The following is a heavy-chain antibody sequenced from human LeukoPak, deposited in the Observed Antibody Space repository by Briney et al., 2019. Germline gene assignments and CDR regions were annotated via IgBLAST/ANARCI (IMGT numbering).Heavy chain of an antibody. V-gene: IGHV3-23*01. CDR1: GFSFNNYA. J-gene: IGHJ4*02. CDR3: AKGDSTYYYDSSGYM. CDR2: TSGSGGST. Sequence: GGSLRLSCAASGFSFNNYAMSWVRQAPGKGLEWVSVTSGSGGSTDYADSVKGRFTISRDNSKNTLYLQMNSLRAEDTAVYYCAKGDSTYYYDSSGYMWGQGTLVTVSS. D-gene: IGHD3-22*01.